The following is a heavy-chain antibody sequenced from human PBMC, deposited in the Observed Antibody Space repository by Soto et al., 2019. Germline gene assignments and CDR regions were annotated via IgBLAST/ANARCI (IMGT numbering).Heavy chain of an antibody. V-gene: IGHV3-21*01. Sequence: GGSLRLSCAASGFTFSSYSMNWVRQAPGKGLEWVSSISSSSSSYIYYADSVKGRFTISRDNAKNSLYLQMNSLRAEDTAVYYCARWEDIVANDLLAAFDIWGQGTMVTVSS. D-gene: IGHD5-12*01. CDR2: ISSSSSSYI. CDR1: GFTFSSYS. CDR3: ARWEDIVANDLLAAFDI. J-gene: IGHJ3*02.